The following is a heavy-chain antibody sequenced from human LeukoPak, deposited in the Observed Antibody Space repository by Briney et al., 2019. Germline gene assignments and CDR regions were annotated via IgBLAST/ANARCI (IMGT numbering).Heavy chain of an antibody. CDR1: GGSISSGSYY. J-gene: IGHJ3*02. CDR3: ARRGITFGGVIKGDDAFDI. Sequence: PSQTLSLTCTVSGGSISSGSYYWSWIRQPAGKGLEWIGRIYTSGSTNYNPSLKSRVTISVDTSKNQFSLKLSSVTAADTAVYYCARRGITFGGVIKGDDAFDIWGQGTMVTVSS. CDR2: IYTSGST. D-gene: IGHD3-16*01. V-gene: IGHV4-61*02.